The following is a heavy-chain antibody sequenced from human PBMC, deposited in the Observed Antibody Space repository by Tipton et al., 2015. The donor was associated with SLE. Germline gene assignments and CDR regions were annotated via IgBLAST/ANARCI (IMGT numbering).Heavy chain of an antibody. D-gene: IGHD2-2*01. CDR1: GFTFSDYY. V-gene: IGHV3-11*04. J-gene: IGHJ2*01. Sequence: SLRLSCAGSGFTFSDYYMSWVRQAPGKRLEWLLYISTSGSTVNYADSMKGRFTISRDNAKNSLYLQINSLTVEDTAVYFCARHANWYFDLWGRGTLVTVSS. CDR2: ISTSGSTV. CDR3: ARHANWYFDL.